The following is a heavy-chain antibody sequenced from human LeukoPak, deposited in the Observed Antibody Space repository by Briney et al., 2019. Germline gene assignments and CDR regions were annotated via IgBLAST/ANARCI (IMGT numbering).Heavy chain of an antibody. V-gene: IGHV1-18*01. D-gene: IGHD3-22*01. CDR2: ISAYNGNT. Sequence: ASVKVSCKASGYTFTSYGISWVRQAPGQGLEWVGWISAYNGNTNYAQKLQGRVTMTTDTSTSTAYMELRSLRSDDTAVYYCARVYAFFYDSSGYPWGQGTLVTVSS. CDR3: ARVYAFFYDSSGYP. CDR1: GYTFTSYG. J-gene: IGHJ5*02.